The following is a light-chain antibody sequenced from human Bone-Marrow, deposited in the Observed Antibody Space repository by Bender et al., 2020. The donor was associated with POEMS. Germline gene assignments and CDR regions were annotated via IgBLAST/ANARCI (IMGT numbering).Light chain of an antibody. CDR3: CSYARSSTLV. CDR1: TSDVGSYNL. Sequence: QSALTQPASVSGSPGQSISISCSGTTSDVGSYNLVSWYQHHPGKAPKVVIYEVNKWPSGVSNRFSGSKSGNTASLTISGLQAEDEADYYCCSYARSSTLVFGGVTKLTVL. V-gene: IGLV2-23*02. J-gene: IGLJ3*02. CDR2: EVN.